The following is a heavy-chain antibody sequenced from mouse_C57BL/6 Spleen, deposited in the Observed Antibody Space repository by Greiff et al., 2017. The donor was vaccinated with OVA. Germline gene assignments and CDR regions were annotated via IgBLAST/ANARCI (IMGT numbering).Heavy chain of an antibody. CDR2: INPYNGGT. V-gene: IGHV1-19*01. J-gene: IGHJ4*01. D-gene: IGHD4-1*01. CDR3: ARWQLWDLYAMDY. Sequence: EVQVVESGPVLVKPGASVKMSCKASGYTFTDYYMNWVKQSHGKSLEWIGVINPYNGGTSYNQKFKGKATLTVDKSSSTAYMELNSLTSEDSAVYYCARWQLWDLYAMDYWGQGTSVTVSS. CDR1: GYTFTDYY.